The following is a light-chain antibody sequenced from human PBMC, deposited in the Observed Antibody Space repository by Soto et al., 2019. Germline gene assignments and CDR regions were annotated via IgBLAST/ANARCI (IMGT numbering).Light chain of an antibody. CDR1: QSCNRW. CDR3: LQYNSYPRT. CDR2: EAS. J-gene: IGKJ1*01. V-gene: IGKV1-5*03. Sequence: DIQMTQSPSTLSASVGDRVTITCRASQSCNRWLGWFQQKPGKAPNLLVYEASTLESGVPSRFSGSGSGTEFTLTISSLQPDDFATYYCLQYNSYPRTFGQGTKVHIK.